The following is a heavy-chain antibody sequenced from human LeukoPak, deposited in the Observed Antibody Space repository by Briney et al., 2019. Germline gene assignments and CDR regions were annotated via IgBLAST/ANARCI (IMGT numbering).Heavy chain of an antibody. V-gene: IGHV4-59*11. CDR3: ARNVGYYYGMDV. J-gene: IGHJ6*02. CDR1: GGSISSHY. Sequence: SETLSLTCTVSGGSISSHYWSWIRQPPGKGLEWIGYIYYSGSTNYNPSLKSRVTISVDTSKNQFSLKLSSVTAADTAVYYCARNVGYYYGMDVWGQGTTVTVSS. D-gene: IGHD3-16*01. CDR2: IYYSGST.